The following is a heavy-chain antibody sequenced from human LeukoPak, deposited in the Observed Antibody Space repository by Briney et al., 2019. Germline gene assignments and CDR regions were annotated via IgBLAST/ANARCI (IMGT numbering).Heavy chain of an antibody. CDR1: GGSFSGYY. CDR2: INHSGST. J-gene: IGHJ4*02. V-gene: IGHV4-34*01. D-gene: IGHD2-2*01. CDR3: ARAEVRYCSSTSCYEGLDY. Sequence: PSETLSLTCAVYGGSFSGYYWSWIRQPPGKGLEWIGEINHSGSTNYNPSLKSRVTISVDTSKNQFSLKLSSVTAADTAVYYCARAEVRYCSSTSCYEGLDYWGQGTLVTVSS.